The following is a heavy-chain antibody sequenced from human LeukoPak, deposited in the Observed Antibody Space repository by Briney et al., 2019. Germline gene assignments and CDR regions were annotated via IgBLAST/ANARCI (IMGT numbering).Heavy chain of an antibody. D-gene: IGHD2/OR15-2a*01. Sequence: GGSLRLSCAASGFTFSSNGMSWVRQAAGKGLKWVSGISGSGGSTYYAESVKGRFTISRDNSKNTLYLQMNSLRAEDTAVYYCAKVSTVTTAWFDSWGQGTLVTVFS. CDR2: ISGSGGST. V-gene: IGHV3-23*01. CDR3: AKVSTVTTAWFDS. J-gene: IGHJ5*01. CDR1: GFTFSSNG.